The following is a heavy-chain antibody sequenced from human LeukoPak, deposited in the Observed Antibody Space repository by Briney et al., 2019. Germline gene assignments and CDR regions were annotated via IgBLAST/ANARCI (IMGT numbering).Heavy chain of an antibody. CDR3: ARGYSSSWYFNWFDP. V-gene: IGHV4-39*07. Sequence: SETLSLTCTVSGDSISSSSYSWGWIRQPPGKGLEWIGSIYHSGTTYYNPSLKSRVTISVDTSKNQFSLKLTSVTAADTAVYYCARGYSSSWYFNWFDPWGQGTLVTVSS. CDR1: GDSISSSSYS. J-gene: IGHJ5*02. CDR2: IYHSGTT. D-gene: IGHD6-13*01.